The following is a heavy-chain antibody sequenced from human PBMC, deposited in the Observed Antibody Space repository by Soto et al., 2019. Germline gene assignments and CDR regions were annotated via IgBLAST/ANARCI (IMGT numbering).Heavy chain of an antibody. CDR1: GYTFTSYA. CDR2: INAGNGNT. J-gene: IGHJ5*02. V-gene: IGHV1-3*01. CDR3: ARDMGYCTNGVCYPAWFDP. Sequence: GASVKVSSKASGYTFTSYAMDWVRQSPGQRLEWMGWINAGNGNTKYSQKFQGRVTITRDTSASTAYMELSSLRSEDTAVYYCARDMGYCTNGVCYPAWFDPWGQGTLVTV. D-gene: IGHD2-8*01.